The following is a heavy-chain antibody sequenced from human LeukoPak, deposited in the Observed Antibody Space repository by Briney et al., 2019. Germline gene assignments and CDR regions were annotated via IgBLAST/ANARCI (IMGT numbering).Heavy chain of an antibody. CDR2: IYYSGST. CDR3: ARPDYGGDWYFDL. Sequence: SETLSLTCTVSGGSISSYYWSWIRQPPGKGLEWIGYIYYSGSTNYNPSLKSRVTISVDTSKNQFSLKLSSVTAADTAVYYCARPDYGGDWYFDLWGRGTLVTVSS. V-gene: IGHV4-59*08. D-gene: IGHD4-23*01. J-gene: IGHJ2*01. CDR1: GGSISSYY.